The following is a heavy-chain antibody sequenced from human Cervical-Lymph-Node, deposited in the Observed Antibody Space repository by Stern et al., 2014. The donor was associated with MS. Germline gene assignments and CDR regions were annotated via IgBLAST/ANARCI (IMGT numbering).Heavy chain of an antibody. CDR1: GGMFTSYA. D-gene: IGHD2-21*02. J-gene: IGHJ1*01. V-gene: IGHV1-69*01. Sequence: QVQLVQSGAEVKKPGSSVKVSCKASGGMFTSYAVSWVRQAPGQGLEWMGGILPILGTNYAQRFQGRVTITADESTSTAYMELSGLRSEDTAVYYCATALDDRGDLQHWGQGTLVTVSS. CDR3: ATALDDRGDLQH. CDR2: ILPILGT.